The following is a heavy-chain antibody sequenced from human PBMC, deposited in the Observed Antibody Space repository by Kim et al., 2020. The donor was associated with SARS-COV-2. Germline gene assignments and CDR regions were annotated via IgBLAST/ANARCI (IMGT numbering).Heavy chain of an antibody. J-gene: IGHJ4*02. CDR1: GGSISSYY. CDR2: IYYSGST. V-gene: IGHV4-59*01. Sequence: SETLSLTCTVSGGSISSYYWSWIRQPPGKGLEWIGYIYYSGSTNYNPSLKSRVTMSVDTSKNQFSLKLSSVTAADTAVYFCARAGRRVVGATVWGQGTLVTVSS. CDR3: ARAGRRVVGATV. D-gene: IGHD1-26*01.